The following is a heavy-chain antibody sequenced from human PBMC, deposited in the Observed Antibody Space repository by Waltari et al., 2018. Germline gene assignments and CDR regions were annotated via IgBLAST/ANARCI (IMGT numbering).Heavy chain of an antibody. CDR3: ARPLPVGGYYWDL. V-gene: IGHV4-34*01. D-gene: IGHD3-22*01. CDR2: IKHTGNT. CDR1: GGSFSDYY. Sequence: QVQLQLWGAGLLKPSETLSLTCAAYGGSFSDYYWTWIRQPPGMGLEWIGEIKHTGNTNYNPSLKSRVTLSIDTSKSQISLNLRSVTAADTAVYYCARPLPVGGYYWDLWAQGTLVTVSS. J-gene: IGHJ5*02.